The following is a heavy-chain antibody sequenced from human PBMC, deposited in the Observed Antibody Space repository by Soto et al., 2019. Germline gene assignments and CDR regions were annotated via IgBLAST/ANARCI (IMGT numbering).Heavy chain of an antibody. J-gene: IGHJ6*02. V-gene: IGHV1-69*12. Sequence: QVQLLQSGAEVKKPGSSVRVSCEASGGTFRTYAISWVRQAPGQGLEWMGEIIPIFGTVNYAQKFQGRVTITADESTTXFXLDLRSLRSEDTAVYYCAKGAVAGTPTSYYYYGMDVWGQGTTVTVSS. CDR1: GGTFRTYA. D-gene: IGHD6-19*01. CDR2: IIPIFGTV. CDR3: AKGAVAGTPTSYYYYGMDV.